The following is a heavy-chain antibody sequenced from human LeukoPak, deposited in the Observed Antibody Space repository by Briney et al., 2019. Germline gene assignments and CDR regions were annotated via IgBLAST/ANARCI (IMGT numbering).Heavy chain of an antibody. CDR2: ITSDSRYM. Sequence: GGSLSLSCAASGFTFSTYNMNWVRQAPGKGLEWVSSITSDSRYMYYADSVKGRFTISRDNAKNSLYLQMNSLRAEDTAVYYCARAPYGDLDYWGQGTLVTVSS. CDR1: GFTFSTYN. V-gene: IGHV3-21*01. CDR3: ARAPYGDLDY. D-gene: IGHD4-17*01. J-gene: IGHJ4*02.